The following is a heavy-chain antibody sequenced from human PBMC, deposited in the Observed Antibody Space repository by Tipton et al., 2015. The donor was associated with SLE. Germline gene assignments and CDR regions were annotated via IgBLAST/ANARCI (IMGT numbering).Heavy chain of an antibody. V-gene: IGHV4-59*12. D-gene: IGHD1-7*01. CDR1: GGSISSYY. CDR3: ARWNFVTMTGGFDI. Sequence: TLSLTCTVSGGSISSYYWSWIRQPPGKGLEWIGYIYYSGSTNYNPSLRSRVTMSVDTSQNQFSLTLSSVTAADTAIYYCARWNFVTMTGGFDIWGQGTMFTVSS. CDR2: IYYSGST. J-gene: IGHJ3*02.